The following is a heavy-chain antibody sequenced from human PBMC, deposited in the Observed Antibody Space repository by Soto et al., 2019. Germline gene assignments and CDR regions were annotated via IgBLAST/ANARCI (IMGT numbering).Heavy chain of an antibody. J-gene: IGHJ3*02. V-gene: IGHV5-51*01. Sequence: GESLKISCKGSGYSSTSYWNGWVRQMPGKGLEWMGIIYPGDSDTRYSPSFQGQVTISADKSISTAYLQWSSLKASDTAMYYCATRPNSYDSSVYAALDIWGQGTMVTVSS. CDR1: GYSSTSYW. D-gene: IGHD3-22*01. CDR3: ATRPNSYDSSVYAALDI. CDR2: IYPGDSDT.